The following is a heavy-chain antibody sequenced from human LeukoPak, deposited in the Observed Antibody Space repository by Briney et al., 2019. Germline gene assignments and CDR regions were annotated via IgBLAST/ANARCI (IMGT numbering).Heavy chain of an antibody. CDR2: IYGDGSFT. CDR1: GFTFSNFW. J-gene: IGHJ4*02. CDR3: ARGRTTVTRIDLNDY. V-gene: IGHV3-74*01. Sequence: GGSLRLSCAASGFTFSNFWMHWVRQAPGKGLVWVALIYGDGSFTRYADSVKGRFTISRDNAKNTVYLQMNSLRAEDTAVYYCARGRTTVTRIDLNDYWGQGTLVTVSS. D-gene: IGHD4-11*01.